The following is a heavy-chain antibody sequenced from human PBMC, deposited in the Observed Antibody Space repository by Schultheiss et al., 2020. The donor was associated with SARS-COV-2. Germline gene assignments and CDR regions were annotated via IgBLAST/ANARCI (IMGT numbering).Heavy chain of an antibody. V-gene: IGHV4-34*01. Sequence: SQTLSLTCAVYGGSFSGYYWSWIRQPPGKGLEWIGEINHSGSTNYNPSLKSRVTMSVDTSKNQFSLKLSSVTAADTAVYYCARDWGLSGSYLGIGWFDPWGQGSLVTGSS. J-gene: IGHJ5*02. CDR2: INHSGST. CDR1: GGSFSGYY. CDR3: ARDWGLSGSYLGIGWFDP. D-gene: IGHD1-26*01.